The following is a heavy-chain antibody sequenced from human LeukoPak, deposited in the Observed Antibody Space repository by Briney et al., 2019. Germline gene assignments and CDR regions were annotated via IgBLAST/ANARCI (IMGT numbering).Heavy chain of an antibody. CDR2: IIPIFGTA. CDR3: EVVVPAATSNFDY. D-gene: IGHD2-2*01. Sequence: ASVKVSCKASGGTFSSYAISWVRQAPRQGLEWMGGIIPIFGTANYAQKFQGRVTMTRDTSISTAYMELSRLRSDDTAVYYCEVVVPAATSNFDYWGQGTLVTVSS. V-gene: IGHV1-69*05. J-gene: IGHJ4*02. CDR1: GGTFSSYA.